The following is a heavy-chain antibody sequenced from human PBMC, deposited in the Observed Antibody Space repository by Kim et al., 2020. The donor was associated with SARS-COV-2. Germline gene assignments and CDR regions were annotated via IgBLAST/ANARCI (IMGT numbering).Heavy chain of an antibody. V-gene: IGHV1-46*01. D-gene: IGHD6-6*01. CDR1: GYTFTSYY. CDR2: INPSGGST. CDR3: ARDPEEYSSSFPPGV. J-gene: IGHJ4*02. Sequence: ASVKVSCKASGYTFTSYYMHWVRQAPGQGLEWMGIINPSGGSTSYAQKFQGRVTMTRDTSTSTVYMELSSLRSEDTAVYYCARDPEEYSSSFPPGVWGQGTLVTVSS.